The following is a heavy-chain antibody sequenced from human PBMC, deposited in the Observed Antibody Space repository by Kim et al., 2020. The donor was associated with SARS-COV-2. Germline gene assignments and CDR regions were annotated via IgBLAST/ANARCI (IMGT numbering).Heavy chain of an antibody. Sequence: SETLSLTCTVSGGSISCSSYYWGWIRQPPGKGLEWIGSIYYGGNTYYNPSLKSRVTISVDTSNNQFSLKLSSVTAAATAVYYCARARRDPGITYFGFDPWGQGTLVTVSS. D-gene: IGHD1-20*01. V-gene: IGHV4-39*01. CDR3: ARARRDPGITYFGFDP. J-gene: IGHJ5*02. CDR2: IYYGGNT. CDR1: GGSISCSSYY.